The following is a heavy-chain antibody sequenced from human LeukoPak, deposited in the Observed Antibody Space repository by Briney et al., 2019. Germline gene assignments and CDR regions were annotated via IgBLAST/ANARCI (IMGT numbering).Heavy chain of an antibody. CDR3: ARGLQEIDS. J-gene: IGHJ5*01. Sequence: PGGSLRLSCAASGFTFSDYWMAWVRRAPGKGLEWVAYIKKDVSEKYYVESVKGRFSISRDNAKNSLYLQMSSMRVEDTAVYYCARGLQEIDSWGQGTLVTVSS. CDR1: GFTFSDYW. CDR2: IKKDVSEK. V-gene: IGHV3-7*01.